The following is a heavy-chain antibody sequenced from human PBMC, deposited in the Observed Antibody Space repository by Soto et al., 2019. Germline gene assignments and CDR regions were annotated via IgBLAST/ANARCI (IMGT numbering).Heavy chain of an antibody. CDR2: IVVGSGHT. Sequence: QMQLVQSGPEVKKPGTSVKVSCKTSGFSFTSSAMQWVRQARGQRLEWIGWIVVGSGHTNNAQKFQERVTITRDMSTSTAYMEVRSLRSEDTAVYYCAAASSTSGGYYGMDVWGQGTTVTVSS. CDR3: AAASSTSGGYYGMDV. J-gene: IGHJ6*02. D-gene: IGHD2-2*01. CDR1: GFSFTSSA. V-gene: IGHV1-58*02.